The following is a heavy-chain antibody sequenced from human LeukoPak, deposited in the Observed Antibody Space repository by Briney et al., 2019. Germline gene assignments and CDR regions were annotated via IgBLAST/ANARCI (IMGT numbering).Heavy chain of an antibody. CDR2: ISSSSSYI. CDR3: ARDRQQLVPTNYYYYGMDV. Sequence: GSLRLSCAASGFTFSSYSMNWVRQAPGKGLEWVSSISSSSSYIYYADSVKGRFTISRDNAKNSLYLQMNSLRAEDTAVYYCARDRQQLVPTNYYYYGMDVWGKGTTVTVSS. CDR1: GFTFSSYS. D-gene: IGHD6-13*01. V-gene: IGHV3-21*01. J-gene: IGHJ6*04.